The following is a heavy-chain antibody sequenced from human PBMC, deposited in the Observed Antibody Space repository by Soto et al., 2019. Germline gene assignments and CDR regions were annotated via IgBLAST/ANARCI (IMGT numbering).Heavy chain of an antibody. CDR1: GFTFRNYG. D-gene: IGHD6-19*01. CDR3: AKEVSQYASDWYFDY. CDR2: VAHDGSVA. J-gene: IGHJ4*02. Sequence: QVQPVESGRGVVQPGRSLRLSCAASGFTFRNYGMHWVRQAPGKGLEWVAVVAHDGSVAYYADSVKGRFTASRDNSKNTLYLQMNSLRAEDTAVYYCAKEVSQYASDWYFDYWDQGTLVTDSS. V-gene: IGHV3-30*18.